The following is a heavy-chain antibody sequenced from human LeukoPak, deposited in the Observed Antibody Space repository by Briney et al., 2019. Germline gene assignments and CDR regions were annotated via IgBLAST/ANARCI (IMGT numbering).Heavy chain of an antibody. V-gene: IGHV4-59*08. Sequence: SETLSLTCTVSGGSISSYYWSWIRQPPGKGLEWIGYIYYSGSTNYNPSLKSRVTISVDTSKNQFSLKLSSVTAADTAVYYCARGGWWFDPWGQGTLVTVSS. CDR2: IYYSGST. CDR3: ARGGWWFDP. CDR1: GGSISSYY. J-gene: IGHJ5*02. D-gene: IGHD6-19*01.